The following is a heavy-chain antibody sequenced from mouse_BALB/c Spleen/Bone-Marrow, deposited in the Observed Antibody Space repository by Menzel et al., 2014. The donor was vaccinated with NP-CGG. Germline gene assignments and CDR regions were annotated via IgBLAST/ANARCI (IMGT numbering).Heavy chain of an antibody. Sequence: VKLMESGSVVVRPGPSVKLSCKASGYTFTSSWMHWAKQRPGQGLEWIGEIHPNSGNTNYSEKFKGKATLTVDTSSSTAYVDLSSLTSEDSAVYSCARAGFDYWGQGTTLTVSS. D-gene: IGHD4-1*01. J-gene: IGHJ2*01. V-gene: IGHV1S130*01. CDR1: GYTFTSSW. CDR3: ARAGFDY. CDR2: IHPNSGNT.